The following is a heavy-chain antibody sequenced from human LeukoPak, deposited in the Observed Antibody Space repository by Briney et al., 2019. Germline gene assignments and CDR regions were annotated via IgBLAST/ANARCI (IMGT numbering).Heavy chain of an antibody. CDR3: ARGLRWDLTISGTSTFDY. CDR2: IYYSGST. V-gene: IGHV4-39*01. J-gene: IGHJ4*02. Sequence: SETLSLTCSVSGVSIRSSSFYWGWIRQPAGKGLEWIGSIYYSGSTYYRPSLKSRVTMSVDTSKNQFSLRLSSVTAADTAVYYCARGLRWDLTISGTSTFDYWGQGSLVTVSS. D-gene: IGHD1-26*01. CDR1: GVSIRSSSFY.